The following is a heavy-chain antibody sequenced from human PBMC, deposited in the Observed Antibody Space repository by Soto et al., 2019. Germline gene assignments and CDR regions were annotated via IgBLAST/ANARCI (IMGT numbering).Heavy chain of an antibody. CDR2: IYSGGST. CDR1: GFTVSSSY. J-gene: IGHJ4*02. V-gene: IGHV3-53*01. D-gene: IGHD3-22*01. CDR3: ARAPGSSGYSDYFDY. Sequence: EVQLVESGGSLIQPGGSLRLSCAASGFTVSSSYMSWVRQAPGQGLEWVLVIYSGGSTYYADSVKGRFTISRDNSKNTLDPQMNSLRAEDTAVYYCARAPGSSGYSDYFDYWGQGTLVTVSS.